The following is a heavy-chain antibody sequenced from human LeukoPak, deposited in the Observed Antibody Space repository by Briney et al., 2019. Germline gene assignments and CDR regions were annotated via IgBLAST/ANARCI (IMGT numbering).Heavy chain of an antibody. Sequence: KPSETLSLTCTVSGGSISSSSYYWGWIRQPPGKGLEWIGSINYSGNTYYNPSLKSRVTISVDTSKNQFSLKLSSVTAADTAVYYCARPGEQQLFLSYFDYWGQGTLVTVSS. V-gene: IGHV4-39*01. CDR3: ARPGEQQLFLSYFDY. J-gene: IGHJ4*02. CDR2: INYSGNT. CDR1: GGSISSSSYY. D-gene: IGHD6-13*01.